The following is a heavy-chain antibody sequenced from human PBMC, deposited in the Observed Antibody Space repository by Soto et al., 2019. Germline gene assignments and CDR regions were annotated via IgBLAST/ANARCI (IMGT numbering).Heavy chain of an antibody. Sequence: QERLVQPGAEVRKPGSSVKVSCKVTGGTSTSYAITWVRQAPGQGLEWMGGIVPMFGTSKYAQKFQGRVTITADTSTNIAYMELRSLRSEDTAVYYCNRGSEYDFWSGYLWGQGTLVSVSS. J-gene: IGHJ4*02. D-gene: IGHD3-3*01. CDR2: IVPMFGTS. CDR3: NRGSEYDFWSGYL. CDR1: GGTSTSYA. V-gene: IGHV1-69*06.